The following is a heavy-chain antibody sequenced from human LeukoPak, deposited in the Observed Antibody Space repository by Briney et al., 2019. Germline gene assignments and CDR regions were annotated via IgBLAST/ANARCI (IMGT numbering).Heavy chain of an antibody. J-gene: IGHJ4*02. CDR2: ISSSGSSI. V-gene: IGHV3-21*01. CDR1: GFTFSSYS. CDR3: ARGSGVQVWSSLDY. Sequence: GRSLRLSCAASGFTFSSYSVNWVSQDPGNGLAWVSSISSSGSSIYYADSVKGRFTLSRDNAKNSLYLQMNSLRAEDTAVYYCARGSGVQVWSSLDYWGQGTLVTVSS. D-gene: IGHD5-18*01.